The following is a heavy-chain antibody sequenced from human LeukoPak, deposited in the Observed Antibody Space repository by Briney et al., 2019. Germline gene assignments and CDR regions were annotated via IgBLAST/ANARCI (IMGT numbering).Heavy chain of an antibody. Sequence: PGGSLRLSCAASGFTFSSYGMHWVRQAPGKGLEWVAFIRYDGSNKYYADSVKGRFTISRDNSKNTLYLQMNSLRAEDTAVYYCRTRVVVVPAAILEGGVDWFDPWGQGTLVTVSS. J-gene: IGHJ5*02. CDR3: RTRVVVVPAAILEGGVDWFDP. V-gene: IGHV3-30*02. D-gene: IGHD2-2*02. CDR1: GFTFSSYG. CDR2: IRYDGSNK.